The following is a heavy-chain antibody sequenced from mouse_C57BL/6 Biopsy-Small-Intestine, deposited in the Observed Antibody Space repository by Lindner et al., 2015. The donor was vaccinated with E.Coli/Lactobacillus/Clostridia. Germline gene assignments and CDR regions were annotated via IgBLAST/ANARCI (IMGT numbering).Heavy chain of an antibody. D-gene: IGHD4-1*01. J-gene: IGHJ2*01. CDR2: INSGSSTI. CDR1: GFTFSDYG. Sequence: QLQESGGGVSRRPGGSLKLSCAASGFTFSDYGMHWVRQAPEKGLEWVAYINSGSSTINYADTVKGRFTISRDNAKNTLFLQMTSLRSEDTAMYYCARGTGRGLDYWGQGTTLTVSS. CDR3: ARGTGRGLDY. V-gene: IGHV5-17*01.